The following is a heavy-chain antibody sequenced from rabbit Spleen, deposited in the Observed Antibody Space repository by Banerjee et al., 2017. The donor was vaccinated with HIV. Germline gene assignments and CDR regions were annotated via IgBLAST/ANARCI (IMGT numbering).Heavy chain of an antibody. Sequence: QEQLVESGGGLVQPEGSLTLTCTASGFSFSSIYYMCWVRQAPGKGLEWIGCIYTGSGSTYYASWAKGRFTMSRTSSTTVTLQMTSLTAADSATYFCARDLVAVIGWNFNLWGPGTLVTVS. CDR3: ARDLVAVIGWNFNL. CDR1: GFSFSSIYY. V-gene: IGHV1S45*01. J-gene: IGHJ4*01. CDR2: IYTGSGST. D-gene: IGHD1-1*01.